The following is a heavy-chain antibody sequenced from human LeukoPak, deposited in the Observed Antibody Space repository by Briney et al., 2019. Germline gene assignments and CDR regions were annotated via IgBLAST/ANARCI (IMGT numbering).Heavy chain of an antibody. CDR1: GFTVSSNY. J-gene: IGHJ4*02. Sequence: GGSLRLSCAASGFTVSSNYMSWVRQAPGKGLEWVSVIYSGGSTYYADSVKGRFTISRHNSKNTLYLQMNSLRAEDTAVYYRAREKVYHFDYWGQGTLVTVSS. CDR3: AREKVYHFDY. CDR2: IYSGGST. D-gene: IGHD1-14*01. V-gene: IGHV3-53*01.